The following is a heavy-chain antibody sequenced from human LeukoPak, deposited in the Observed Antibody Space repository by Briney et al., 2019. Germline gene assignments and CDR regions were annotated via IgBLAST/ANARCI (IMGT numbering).Heavy chain of an antibody. Sequence: SVKVSCKASGGTFSSYAISWVRQAPGQGLEWMGGIIPTFGTANYAQKFQGRVTITTDESTSTAYMELSSLRSEDTAVYYCASGPTPEQDILVVPAARYYYYYYYMDVWGKGTTVSVSS. J-gene: IGHJ6*03. V-gene: IGHV1-69*05. D-gene: IGHD2-2*01. CDR1: GGTFSSYA. CDR3: ASGPTPEQDILVVPAARYYYYYYYMDV. CDR2: IIPTFGTA.